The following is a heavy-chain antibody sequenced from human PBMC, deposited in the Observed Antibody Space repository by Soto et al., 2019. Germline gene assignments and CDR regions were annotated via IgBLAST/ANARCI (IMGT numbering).Heavy chain of an antibody. CDR3: ARGGGGGLFEH. V-gene: IGHV3-11*06. Sequence: GGSLRLSCATSGFPFSDYYMSWIRQAPGKGLEWLSHISPKSTYRNYADSVKGRFTISRDNTKSSLFLQMNSLGVEDTAVYYCARGGGGGLFEHWGQGVLVTSPQ. CDR1: GFPFSDYY. D-gene: IGHD2-21*01. J-gene: IGHJ4*02. CDR2: ISPKSTYR.